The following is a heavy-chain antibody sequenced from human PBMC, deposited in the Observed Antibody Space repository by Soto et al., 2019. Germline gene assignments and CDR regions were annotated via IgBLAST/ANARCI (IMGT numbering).Heavy chain of an antibody. CDR1: GFTFSGSA. CDR3: TRQPFSTPAYYYGMDV. D-gene: IGHD3-3*02. V-gene: IGHV3-73*01. J-gene: IGHJ6*02. CDR2: IRSKANSYAT. Sequence: GGSLRLSCAASGFTFSGSAMHWVRQASGKGLEWVGRIRSKANSYATAYAASVKGRFTISRDDSKNTAYLQMNSLKTEDTAVYYCTRQPFSTPAYYYGMDVWGQGTTVTVSS.